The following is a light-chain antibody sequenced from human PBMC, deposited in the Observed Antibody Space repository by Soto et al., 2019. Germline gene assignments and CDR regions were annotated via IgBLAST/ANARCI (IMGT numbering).Light chain of an antibody. V-gene: IGLV1-47*01. CDR2: RNN. CDR3: AAWDDSLSGPA. J-gene: IGLJ2*01. CDR1: SSNIGRNY. Sequence: QSVLTQPPSVSGTPGQRVIISCSGDSSNIGRNYVFWYLQLPGTAPKLLIYRNNQRPSGVPDRFSGSKSGTSGSLTISGLRSEDEGDYYCAAWDDSLSGPAFGGGTKLTVL.